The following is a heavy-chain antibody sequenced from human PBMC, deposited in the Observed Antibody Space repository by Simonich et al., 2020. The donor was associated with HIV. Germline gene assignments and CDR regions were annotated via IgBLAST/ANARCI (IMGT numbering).Heavy chain of an antibody. CDR2: FSGSVGRP. V-gene: IGHV3-23*04. Sequence: EVQLVESGGGLVQPGGSLRLSCAASGFTFSIYWMHWVRQAPGKGLEWVSPFSGSVGRPYYADSVKGRFTISRDNSKNMLYLQMNSLRAEDTAVYYCAKDLDDLGGLGDFIPGYFDYWGQGTLVTVSS. CDR3: AKDLDDLGGLGDFIPGYFDY. CDR1: GFTFSIYW. J-gene: IGHJ4*02. D-gene: IGHD3-10*01.